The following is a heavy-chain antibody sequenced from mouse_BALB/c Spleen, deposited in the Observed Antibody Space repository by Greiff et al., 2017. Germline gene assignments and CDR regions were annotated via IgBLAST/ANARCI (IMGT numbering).Heavy chain of an antibody. Sequence: VQLQQSGAELVRPGVSVKISCKGSGYTFTDYAMHWVKQSHAKSLEWIGVISTYYGDASYNQKFKGKATMTVDKSSSTAYMELARLTSEDSAIYYCARRTTVRKNAMDYWGQGTSVTVSS. CDR1: GYTFTDYA. CDR3: ARRTTVRKNAMDY. J-gene: IGHJ4*01. D-gene: IGHD1-1*01. CDR2: ISTYYGDA. V-gene: IGHV1S137*01.